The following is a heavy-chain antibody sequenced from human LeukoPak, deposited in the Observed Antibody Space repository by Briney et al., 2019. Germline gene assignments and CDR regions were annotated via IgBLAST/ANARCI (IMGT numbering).Heavy chain of an antibody. CDR1: GYTFTSYY. D-gene: IGHD5-24*01. J-gene: IGHJ4*02. CDR2: INPSGSST. V-gene: IGHV1-46*01. CDR3: ARALDPRDGYNYDGKRYSVSYYFDY. Sequence: ASVKVSCKASGYTFTSYYMHWVRQAPGQGLEWVGIINPSGSSTSYAQTVQGRFTMTRDTAKNPVYLELSSLRAEDTAVYYCARALDPRDGYNYDGKRYSVSYYFDYWGQGTLDTDCS.